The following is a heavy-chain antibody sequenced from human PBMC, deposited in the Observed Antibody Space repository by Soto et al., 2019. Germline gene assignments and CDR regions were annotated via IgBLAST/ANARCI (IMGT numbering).Heavy chain of an antibody. Sequence: GASVKVSCKASGYTFTSYDINWVRQATGQGLEWMGWMNPNSGNTGYAQKFQGRVTMTRNTSISTAYMELSSLRSEDTAVYYCARDRGPYYDFWSGYYFYYYYGMDVWGQGTTVTVSS. CDR1: GYTFTSYD. J-gene: IGHJ6*02. CDR3: ARDRGPYYDFWSGYYFYYYYGMDV. V-gene: IGHV1-8*01. D-gene: IGHD3-3*01. CDR2: MNPNSGNT.